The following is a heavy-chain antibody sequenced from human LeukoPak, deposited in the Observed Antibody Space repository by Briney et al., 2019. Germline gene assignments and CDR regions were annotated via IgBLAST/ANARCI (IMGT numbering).Heavy chain of an antibody. CDR2: IYHSGST. CDR1: GGSISSSNW. D-gene: IGHD1-26*01. V-gene: IGHV4-4*02. Sequence: SETLSLTCAVSGGSISSSNWWSWVRQPPGKGLEWIGEIYHSGSTNYNPSLKSRVTISVDKSKNQFSLKLSSVTAADTAVYHCAREGGVFSYYYMDVWGKGTTVTVSS. CDR3: AREGGVFSYYYMDV. J-gene: IGHJ6*03.